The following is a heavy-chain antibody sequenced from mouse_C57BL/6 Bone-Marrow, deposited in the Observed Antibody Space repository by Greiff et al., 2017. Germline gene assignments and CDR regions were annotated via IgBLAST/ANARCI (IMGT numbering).Heavy chain of an antibody. CDR2: INPGSGGT. J-gene: IGHJ1*03. CDR3: ARPYGSSYAYFDV. V-gene: IGHV1-54*01. D-gene: IGHD1-1*01. CDR1: GYAFTNYL. Sequence: VQLQQSGAELVRPGTSVKVSYKASGYAFTNYLIEWVKQRPGQGLEWIGVINPGSGGTNYNEKFKGKATLTADKSSSTAYMQLSSLTSEDSAVYFCARPYGSSYAYFDVWGTGTTVTVSS.